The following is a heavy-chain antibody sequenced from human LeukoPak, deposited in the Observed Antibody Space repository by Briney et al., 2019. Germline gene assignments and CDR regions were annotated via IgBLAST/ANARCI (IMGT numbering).Heavy chain of an antibody. CDR1: GYTFTSYG. D-gene: IGHD6-13*01. CDR3: AKDCWSSAWYSQGDDY. Sequence: GASVKVSCKASGYTFTSYGISWARQAPGQGLEWMGWISAYNGNTNYAQKLQGRVTMTTDTSTSTAYMELRSLRSDDTAVYYCAKDCWSSAWYSQGDDYWGQGTLVTVSS. CDR2: ISAYNGNT. V-gene: IGHV1-18*01. J-gene: IGHJ4*02.